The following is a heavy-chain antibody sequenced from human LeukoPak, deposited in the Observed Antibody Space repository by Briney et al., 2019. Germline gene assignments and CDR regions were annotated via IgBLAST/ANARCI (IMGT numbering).Heavy chain of an antibody. CDR2: ISGSGGST. CDR3: AKGLLWFGEFDY. J-gene: IGHJ4*02. V-gene: IGHV3-23*01. D-gene: IGHD3-10*01. CDR1: GFTFSSYA. Sequence: GGSLRLSCAASGFTFSSYAMSWVRQAPGKGLEWVSAISGSGGSTYYADSVKGRFTNSRDNSKNTLYLQMNSLRAEDTAVYYCAKGLLWFGEFDYWGQGTLVTVSS.